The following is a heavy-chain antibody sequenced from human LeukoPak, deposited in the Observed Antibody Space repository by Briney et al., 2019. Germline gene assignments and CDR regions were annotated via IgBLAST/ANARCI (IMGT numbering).Heavy chain of an antibody. D-gene: IGHD2/OR15-2a*01. V-gene: IGHV4-59*01. CDR1: GDSISNYY. CDR2: IYYSGST. J-gene: IGHJ4*02. Sequence: PSETLSLTCTVSGDSISNYYWSWLRQPPGKGLEWIGYIYYSGSTNYNPSLKSRVTMSVDTSKNQFSLKLSSVTAADTAVYYCARELKVGNTGYYFDYWGQGTLVTVPP. CDR3: ARELKVGNTGYYFDY.